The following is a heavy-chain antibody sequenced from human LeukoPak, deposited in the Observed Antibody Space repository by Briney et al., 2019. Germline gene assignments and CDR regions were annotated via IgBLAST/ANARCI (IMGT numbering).Heavy chain of an antibody. CDR2: INDGNGNT. Sequence: GASVKVSCKASGYTFTSYAMHWVRQAPGQRLEWMGWINDGNGNTKYSQKFQGRVTITRDTSASTAYMELSSLRSEDTAVYYCASTVDYYGSGRLTTPNNWFDPWGQGTLVTVSS. J-gene: IGHJ5*02. CDR1: GYTFTSYA. V-gene: IGHV1-3*01. D-gene: IGHD3-10*01. CDR3: ASTVDYYGSGRLTTPNNWFDP.